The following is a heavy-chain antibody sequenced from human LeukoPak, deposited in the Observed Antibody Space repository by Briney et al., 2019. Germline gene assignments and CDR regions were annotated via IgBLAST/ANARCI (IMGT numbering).Heavy chain of an antibody. D-gene: IGHD1-26*01. CDR2: IYYSGST. CDR1: GGSISSGSYY. CDR3: ARQNRSYYGFDY. Sequence: SETLSLTCTVSGGSISSGSYYWSWIRQPPGKGLEWIGYIYYSGSTNYNPSLKSRVTISVDTSKNQFSLKLSSVTAADTAVYYCARQNRSYYGFDYWGQGTLVTVSS. V-gene: IGHV4-61*01. J-gene: IGHJ4*02.